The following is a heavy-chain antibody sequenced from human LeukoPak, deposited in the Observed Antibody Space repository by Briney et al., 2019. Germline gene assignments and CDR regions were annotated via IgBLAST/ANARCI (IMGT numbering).Heavy chain of an antibody. CDR1: GFTFISYS. Sequence: PGGSLRLSCAASGFTFISYSISWVRQAPGKGLEFVSSISSSSTYIYYADSVKGRFTISRDNAKNSLYLQMNSLRAEDTAVYYCATTLLLSQRPESSSWDFDYWGQGTLVTVSS. CDR3: ATTLLLSQRPESSSWDFDY. D-gene: IGHD6-13*01. V-gene: IGHV3-21*01. CDR2: ISSSSTYI. J-gene: IGHJ4*02.